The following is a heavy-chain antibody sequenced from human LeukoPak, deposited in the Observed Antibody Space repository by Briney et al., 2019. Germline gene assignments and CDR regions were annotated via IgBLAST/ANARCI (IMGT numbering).Heavy chain of an antibody. CDR2: IRSDGINK. CDR1: GFTLSSYW. CDR3: AKLGKTENHYGSGRFSYYYYMDV. V-gene: IGHV3-30*02. Sequence: GGSLRLSCAASGFTLSSYWMSWVRQAPGKGLEWVAFIRSDGINKYHADSVKGRFTISRDNSKNTLYLQMNSLRAEDTAVYYCAKLGKTENHYGSGRFSYYYYMDVWGKGTTVTISS. D-gene: IGHD3-10*01. J-gene: IGHJ6*03.